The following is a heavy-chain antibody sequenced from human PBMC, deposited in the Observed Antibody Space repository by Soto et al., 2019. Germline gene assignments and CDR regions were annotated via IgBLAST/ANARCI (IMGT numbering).Heavy chain of an antibody. CDR3: ARDIWGSSGYFDY. Sequence: TLSLTCSVSGGSISSGGYYWSWIRQHPGKGVEWIGYIYYSGSTYYNPSLKSRVTISVDTSKLQFSLKLSSVTAADTAVYYCARDIWGSSGYFDYWGQGTLVTVSS. V-gene: IGHV4-31*03. CDR1: GGSISSGGYY. CDR2: IYYSGST. D-gene: IGHD3-16*01. J-gene: IGHJ4*02.